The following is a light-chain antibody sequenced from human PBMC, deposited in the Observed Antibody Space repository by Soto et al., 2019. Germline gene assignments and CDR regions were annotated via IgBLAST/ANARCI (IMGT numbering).Light chain of an antibody. J-gene: IGKJ2*01. CDR2: DAS. CDR1: QTISSTY. Sequence: EIVMTQSPDTLSLSPGERATLSCRASQTISSTYVAWYQQKVGQAPRLVIFDASKRVPGIPDRFSGSGSGTEFTLTISRVEAEDFAVYYCQQYGNSPPDTFGQGTKLEI. CDR3: QQYGNSPPDT. V-gene: IGKV3-20*01.